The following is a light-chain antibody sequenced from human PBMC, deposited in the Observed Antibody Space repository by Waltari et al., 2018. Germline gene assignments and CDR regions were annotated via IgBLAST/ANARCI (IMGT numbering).Light chain of an antibody. CDR2: GAS. Sequence: EVALTQSPGTLSLSPGERATLSCRASQSVSSNFLAWYQQKPGQAPRLLIYGASSRATDVPDRFSGSGSGSDFTLTITRLVPEDFAMYYCHQYANSPVTFGQGTKLEI. CDR3: HQYANSPVT. V-gene: IGKV3-20*01. CDR1: QSVSSNF. J-gene: IGKJ2*01.